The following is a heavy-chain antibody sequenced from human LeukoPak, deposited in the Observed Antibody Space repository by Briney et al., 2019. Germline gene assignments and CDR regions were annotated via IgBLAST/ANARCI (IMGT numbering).Heavy chain of an antibody. J-gene: IGHJ5*02. V-gene: IGHV1-8*01. CDR3: ARVESGRPTDNWFDP. CDR1: GYTFTSYD. Sequence: GASVKVSCKASGYTFTSYDINWVRQATGQGLEWMGWMNPNSGNTGYAQKFQGSVTMTRNTSISTAYMELSSLRSEDTAVYYCARVESGRPTDNWFDPWGQGTLVTVSS. CDR2: MNPNSGNT. D-gene: IGHD6-25*01.